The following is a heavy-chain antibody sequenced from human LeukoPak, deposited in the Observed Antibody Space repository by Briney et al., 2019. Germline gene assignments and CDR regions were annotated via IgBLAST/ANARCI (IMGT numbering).Heavy chain of an antibody. CDR3: ARNSEDIVVVPAANDVANWFDP. D-gene: IGHD2-2*01. J-gene: IGHJ5*02. CDR2: IIPNLGNT. V-gene: IGHV1-69*04. Sequence: GASVKLSCKASGCTFSNYAISWVRQAHGQGLEWMGRIIPNLGNTNDAQKFQGRVTITTDKSTSTAYMELSSLRSEDTAVYFCARNSEDIVVVPAANDVANWFDPGSQGTLVTVS. CDR1: GCTFSNYA.